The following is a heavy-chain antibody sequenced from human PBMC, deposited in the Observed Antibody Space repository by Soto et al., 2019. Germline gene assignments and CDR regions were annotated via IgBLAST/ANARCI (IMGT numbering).Heavy chain of an antibody. CDR1: GGSISSGDYY. Sequence: QVQLQESGPGLVKPSQTLSLTCTVSGGSISSGDYYWSWIRQPPGKGLEWIGYIYYSGSTYYNPSLKSRDTITVDTTKNQFTLKLSSVTAADTAVYYCARARGARYFDYWGQGTLVTVSS. J-gene: IGHJ4*02. D-gene: IGHD2-15*01. V-gene: IGHV4-30-4*01. CDR3: ARARGARYFDY. CDR2: IYYSGST.